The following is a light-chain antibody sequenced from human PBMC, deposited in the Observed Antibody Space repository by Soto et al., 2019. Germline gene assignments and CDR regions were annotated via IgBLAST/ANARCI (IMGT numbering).Light chain of an antibody. V-gene: IGKV1-5*01. CDR1: QTISSW. Sequence: DIQMTQSPSTLSGSVGDRVTITCRASQTISSWLAWYQQKPGKAPKLLIYDASSLESGVPSRFSGSGSGTEFTFTISXLQPDDFATYYSQQYNSYPWTFGQGTEV. CDR2: DAS. CDR3: QQYNSYPWT. J-gene: IGKJ1*01.